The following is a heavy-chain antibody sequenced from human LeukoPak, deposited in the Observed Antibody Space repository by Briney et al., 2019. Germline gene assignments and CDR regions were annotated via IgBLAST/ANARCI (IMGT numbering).Heavy chain of an antibody. J-gene: IGHJ4*02. D-gene: IGHD3-16*01. CDR2: IYHSGST. Sequence: PSETLSLTCAVSGGSISSGGYSWSWIRQPPGKGLEWIGYIYHSGSTYYNPSLKSRVTISIDRSKNQFSLKLSSVTAADTAVYYCARVQPPWGSFDYWGQGTLVTVSS. CDR3: ARVQPPWGSFDY. V-gene: IGHV4-30-2*01. CDR1: GGSISSGGYS.